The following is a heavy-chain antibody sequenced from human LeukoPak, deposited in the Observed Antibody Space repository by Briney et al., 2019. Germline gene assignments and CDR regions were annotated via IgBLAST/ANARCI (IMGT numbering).Heavy chain of an antibody. CDR3: ARSATYGGSRYYFDS. D-gene: IGHD1-26*01. CDR2: IHYSGST. V-gene: IGHV4-59*08. Sequence: SETLSLTCTVSGDSITNYYWSWIRQPPGKGLEWIGYIHYSGSTNYNPSLKSRVTISIDTSKTQFSLKLSSVTAADTALYYCARSATYGGSRYYFDSWGQGTLVTVSS. CDR1: GDSITNYY. J-gene: IGHJ4*02.